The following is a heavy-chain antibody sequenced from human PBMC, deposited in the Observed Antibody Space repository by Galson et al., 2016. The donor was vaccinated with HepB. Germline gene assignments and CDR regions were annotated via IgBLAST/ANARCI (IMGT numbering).Heavy chain of an antibody. J-gene: IGHJ3*02. CDR3: VRDGGETYHWSRAFDI. V-gene: IGHV3-23*01. D-gene: IGHD2-21*01. CDR1: GFTFNDYA. CDR2: ITYRSDDT. Sequence: SLRLSCAASGFTFNDYAMSWVRQAPGKGPEWVSCITYRSDDTFYADSVKGRFAISRDNSKNTLYLQLTSLSVEDTAVYFCVRDGGETYHWSRAFDIWGQGTMVTVSS.